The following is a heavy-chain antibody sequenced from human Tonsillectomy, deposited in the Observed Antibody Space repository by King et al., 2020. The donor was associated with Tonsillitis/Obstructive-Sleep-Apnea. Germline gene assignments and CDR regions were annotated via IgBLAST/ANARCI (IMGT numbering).Heavy chain of an antibody. D-gene: IGHD6-19*01. CDR1: GGSFSGYY. V-gene: IGHV4-34*01. CDR2: INHSGST. CDR3: ARDPWGAVAVLYY. Sequence: VQLQQWGAGLLKPSDTLSLTCAVYGGSFSGYYWSWIRQPPGKGLEWIGEINHSGSTNSNPSLKSRCTISVDTSKNQCSLKLSSVTAADTAVYYCARDPWGAVAVLYYWGQGTLVTVSS. J-gene: IGHJ4*02.